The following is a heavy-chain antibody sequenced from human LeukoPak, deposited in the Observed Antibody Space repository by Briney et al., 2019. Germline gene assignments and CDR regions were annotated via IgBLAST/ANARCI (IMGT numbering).Heavy chain of an antibody. Sequence: GGSLRLSCAASGFTFNHYAMSWVRQAPGKGLEWVSGINHLGHTFYGDSVKGRFTISRDNSKNTLYLQMNSLRAEDTAVYYCARVADDYWGQGTLVTVSS. CDR3: ARVADDY. CDR1: GFTFNHYA. CDR2: INHLGHT. J-gene: IGHJ4*02. D-gene: IGHD2-15*01. V-gene: IGHV3-23*05.